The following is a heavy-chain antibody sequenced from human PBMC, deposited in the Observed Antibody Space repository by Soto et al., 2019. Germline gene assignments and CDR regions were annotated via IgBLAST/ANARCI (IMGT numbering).Heavy chain of an antibody. V-gene: IGHV3-30*18. CDR1: GFTFSSYG. CDR3: AKPHSSGYYSDAFDI. Sequence: PGGSLRLSCAASGFTFSSYGMHWVRQAPGKGLEWVAVIPYDGSYKYYADSVKGRFTISRDNSKNTLYLQMNSLRAEDTAVYYCAKPHSSGYYSDAFDIWGQGTMVTVSS. D-gene: IGHD3-22*01. CDR2: IPYDGSYK. J-gene: IGHJ3*02.